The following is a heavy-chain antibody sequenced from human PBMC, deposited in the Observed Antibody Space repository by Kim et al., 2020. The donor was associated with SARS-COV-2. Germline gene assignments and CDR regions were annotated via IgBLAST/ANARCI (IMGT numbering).Heavy chain of an antibody. D-gene: IGHD2-2*01. Sequence: SETLSLTCAVYGGSFSGYYWSWIRQPPGKGLEWIGEINHSGSTNYNPSLKSRVTISVDTSKNQFSLKLSSVTAADTAVYYCAREGCSSTSCYARYFQHWGQGTLVTVSS. J-gene: IGHJ1*01. CDR3: AREGCSSTSCYARYFQH. CDR1: GGSFSGYY. CDR2: INHSGST. V-gene: IGHV4-34*01.